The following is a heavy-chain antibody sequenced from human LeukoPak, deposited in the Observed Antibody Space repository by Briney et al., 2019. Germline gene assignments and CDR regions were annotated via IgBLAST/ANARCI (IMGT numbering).Heavy chain of an antibody. CDR2: ISYDGKNE. Sequence: GRSLRLSCAASGFTFSSYGMHWVGHAPGKGLEWVAVISYDGKNEYYTDSVKGRFTISRDNAKNTVYLQMNSLKPEDTAVYYCAKQMAVDYFDYWGQGTLVTVSS. J-gene: IGHJ4*02. CDR1: GFTFSSYG. CDR3: AKQMAVDYFDY. V-gene: IGHV3-30*18. D-gene: IGHD5-24*01.